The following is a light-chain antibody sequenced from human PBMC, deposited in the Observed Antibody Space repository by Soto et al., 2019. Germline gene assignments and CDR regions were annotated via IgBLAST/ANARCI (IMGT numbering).Light chain of an antibody. J-gene: IGKJ1*01. Sequence: EMVLTQSPGTLSLSPGERATLSCRASHVVSSSYLAWYQHKPGQAPRLVIYTASSRATGIPDRFSGSGSGTDFSLNISRLEPEDFAVSYCQQYGSSPLTFGQGTKVDLK. CDR1: HVVSSSY. CDR2: TAS. V-gene: IGKV3-20*01. CDR3: QQYGSSPLT.